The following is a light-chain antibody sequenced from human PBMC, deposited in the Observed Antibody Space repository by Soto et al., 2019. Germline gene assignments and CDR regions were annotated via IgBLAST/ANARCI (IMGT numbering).Light chain of an antibody. CDR2: EVS. CDR1: SSDVGAYNY. J-gene: IGLJ2*01. Sequence: QSVLTQPPSASGSPGQSVTISCTGTSSDVGAYNYVSWYQQYPGKAPKLMISEVSKRPSGVPDRFSGSKSGNTASLIVSGLQAEDEADYYCSSYGGSNTVWLFGGGTKVTVL. CDR3: SSYGGSNTVWL. V-gene: IGLV2-8*01.